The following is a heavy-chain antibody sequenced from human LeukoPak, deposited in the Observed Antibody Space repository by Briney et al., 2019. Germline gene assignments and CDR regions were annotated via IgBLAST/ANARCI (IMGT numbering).Heavy chain of an antibody. CDR2: IYYSGST. J-gene: IGHJ2*01. CDR3: ARVRGSGWYFDL. Sequence: SETLSLTCAVYGGSFSGYYWSWIRQPPGKGLEWIGYIYYSGSTNYNPSLKSRVTISVDTSKNQFSLKLSSVTAADTAVYYCARVRGSGWYFDLWGRGTLVTVSS. CDR1: GGSFSGYY. V-gene: IGHV4-59*01.